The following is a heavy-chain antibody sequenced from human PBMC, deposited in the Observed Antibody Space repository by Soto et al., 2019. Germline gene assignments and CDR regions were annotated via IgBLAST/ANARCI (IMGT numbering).Heavy chain of an antibody. CDR2: LAYDGGNR. CDR3: AKSLQKYCSGGSCLTRPPLDP. J-gene: IGHJ5*02. CDR1: GITFSNYA. V-gene: IGHV3-30*18. D-gene: IGHD2-15*01. Sequence: QVQLVESGGDVVQPGTSLRLSCVASGITFSNYAMHWVRQAPGKGLEWVAVLAYDGGNRYYAESVKGRFIISRDNSKNTLFLQMSSLRREDTAVYYCAKSLQKYCSGGSCLTRPPLDPWGQGTLVTVSS.